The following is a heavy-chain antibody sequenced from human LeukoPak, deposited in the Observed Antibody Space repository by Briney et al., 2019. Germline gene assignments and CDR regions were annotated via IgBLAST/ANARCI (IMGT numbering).Heavy chain of an antibody. J-gene: IGHJ4*02. V-gene: IGHV3-30*18. CDR3: AKVQPLTGIADY. CDR2: ISYDGSNK. Sequence: PGGSLRLSCAASGFTFSSYGMHWVRQAPGKGLEWVAVISYDGSNKNYADSVKGRFTISRDNSKNTLYLQMNSLRAEDTAVYYCAKVQPLTGIADYWGQGTLVTVSS. CDR1: GFTFSSYG. D-gene: IGHD7-27*01.